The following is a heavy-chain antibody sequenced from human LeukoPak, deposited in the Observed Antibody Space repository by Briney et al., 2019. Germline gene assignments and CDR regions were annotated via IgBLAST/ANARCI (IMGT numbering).Heavy chain of an antibody. CDR3: ARDLDSSSWYEEGD. V-gene: IGHV3-30*04. CDR1: GFTFSSYA. Sequence: PGGSLRLSCAASGFTFSSYAMHWVRQAPGKGLEWVAVISYDGSNKYYADSVKGRFTISRDNSKNTLYLQMNSLRAEDTAVYYCARDLDSSSWYEEGDWGQGTLVTVSS. CDR2: ISYDGSNK. J-gene: IGHJ4*02. D-gene: IGHD6-13*01.